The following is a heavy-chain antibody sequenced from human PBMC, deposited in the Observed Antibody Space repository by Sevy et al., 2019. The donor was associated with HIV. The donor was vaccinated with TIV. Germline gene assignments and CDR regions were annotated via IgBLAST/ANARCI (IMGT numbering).Heavy chain of an antibody. CDR2: ISAYNDNT. Sequence: ASVKVSCQASGYTFNSYGFSWVRQAPGQGLEWMGWISAYNDNTNYAQKLKGRLTLTTDTSTSTAYMDLRSLRSDDTAVYYCVSAAPILGHCTTGSYYSLDYWGQGTLVTVSS. CDR3: VSAAPILGHCTTGSYYSLDY. D-gene: IGHD1-26*01. J-gene: IGHJ4*02. CDR1: GYTFNSYG. V-gene: IGHV1-18*01.